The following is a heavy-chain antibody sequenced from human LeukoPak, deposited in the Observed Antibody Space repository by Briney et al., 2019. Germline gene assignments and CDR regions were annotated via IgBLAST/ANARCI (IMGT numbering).Heavy chain of an antibody. D-gene: IGHD6-13*01. CDR2: ISGSGGST. Sequence: GGTLRLSCAASGFTFSTYAMSWVRQAPGKGLEWVSAISGSGGSTYYADSVKGRFTISRDNSKNTLHLQMNSLIADDKSIYFCAKALEQETVIALDSWGQGTLVTVSS. J-gene: IGHJ4*02. CDR1: GFTFSTYA. V-gene: IGHV3-23*01. CDR3: AKALEQETVIALDS.